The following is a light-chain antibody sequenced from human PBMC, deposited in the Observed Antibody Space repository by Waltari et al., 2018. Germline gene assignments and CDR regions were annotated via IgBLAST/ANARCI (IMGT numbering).Light chain of an antibody. J-gene: IGKJ1*01. CDR2: HSS. CDR3: QQGDTSPPT. Sequence: EIHMTQSPSSVSVSVGDRVSMSCRASQDISTSLAWYQQKSGKAPSLLIYHSSTLQSGVPSRFSGAGTETDFTLTINNLHPEDFATYFCQQGDTSPPTFGPGTKVELK. V-gene: IGKV1-12*01. CDR1: QDISTS.